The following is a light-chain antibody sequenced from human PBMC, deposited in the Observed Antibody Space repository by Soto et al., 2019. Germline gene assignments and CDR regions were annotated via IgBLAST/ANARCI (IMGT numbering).Light chain of an antibody. Sequence: QSVLTQPPSASGSPGQSVTISCTGTSSDVGGYNYVSWYQQYPGRAPKLMIYEVTKRPSGVPDRFSGSKSGNTASLTVSGLQAEDEADYYCTSWTTSTTMIFGGGTKLTVL. V-gene: IGLV2-8*01. CDR2: EVT. CDR3: TSWTTSTTMI. J-gene: IGLJ2*01. CDR1: SSDVGGYNY.